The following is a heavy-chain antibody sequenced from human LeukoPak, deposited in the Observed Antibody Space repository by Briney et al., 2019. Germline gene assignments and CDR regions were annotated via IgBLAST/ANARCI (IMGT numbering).Heavy chain of an antibody. J-gene: IGHJ3*02. CDR3: ARDFPRGNAFDI. CDR2: ISAYNGNT. CDR1: GYTFTSYG. D-gene: IGHD2-15*01. Sequence: ASVKVSCKASGYTFTSYGISWVRQAPGQGLEWMGWISAYNGNTNYAQRLQGRVTMTTDTSTSTAYMELRSLRSDDTAVYYCARDFPRGNAFDIWGQGTMVTVSS. V-gene: IGHV1-18*01.